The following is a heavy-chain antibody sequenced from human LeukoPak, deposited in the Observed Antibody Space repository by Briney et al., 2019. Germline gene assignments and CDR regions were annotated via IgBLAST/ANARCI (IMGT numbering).Heavy chain of an antibody. CDR1: GFTFSSYS. D-gene: IGHD6-13*01. Sequence: GGSLRLSCAASGFTFSSYSMNWVRQAPGKGLEWVSSISSSSSYIYYADSVKGRFTISRDNAKNSLYLQMNSLRAEDTAVYYCARGIRSIAAADYWGQGTMVTVSS. V-gene: IGHV3-21*01. J-gene: IGHJ3*01. CDR3: ARGIRSIAAADY. CDR2: ISSSSSYI.